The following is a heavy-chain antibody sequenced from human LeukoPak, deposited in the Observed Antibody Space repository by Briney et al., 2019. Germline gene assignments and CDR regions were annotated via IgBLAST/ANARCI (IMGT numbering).Heavy chain of an antibody. Sequence: GGSLRLSCEGSGFTFSNYWMGWVRQAPGKGLEWVSSISSSSSYIYYADSVKGRFTISRDNAKNSLYLQMNSLRAEDTAVYYCAKVPASSTYFPLDYWGQGTLVTVSS. J-gene: IGHJ4*02. CDR1: GFTFSNYW. D-gene: IGHD2-2*01. CDR3: AKVPASSTYFPLDY. CDR2: ISSSSSYI. V-gene: IGHV3-21*04.